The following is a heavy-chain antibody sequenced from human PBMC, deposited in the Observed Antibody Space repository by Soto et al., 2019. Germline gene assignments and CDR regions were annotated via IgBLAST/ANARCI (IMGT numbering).Heavy chain of an antibody. D-gene: IGHD6-13*01. CDR2: SYYSGST. Sequence: QVQLQESDPGLVKPSETLSLTCTVSGVSVSNGSYYCTWIRQPPGKGLEWIVYSYYSGSTNYNPSFRSRVTISVDTSKNQFSLKLSSVTATATAIYACAREQQLGHVKTFDHWGQGTLVTVSS. J-gene: IGHJ4*02. CDR1: GVSVSNGSYY. V-gene: IGHV4-61*01. CDR3: AREQQLGHVKTFDH.